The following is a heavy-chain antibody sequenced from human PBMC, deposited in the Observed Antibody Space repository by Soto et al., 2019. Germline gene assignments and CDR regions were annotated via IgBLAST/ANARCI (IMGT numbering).Heavy chain of an antibody. D-gene: IGHD6-19*01. CDR2: ISYDGSTK. J-gene: IGHJ4*02. V-gene: IGHV3-30-3*01. CDR1: GFTFSSFS. Sequence: QVQLVESGGGVVQPGRSLRLSCAASGFTFSSFSLHWVRQAPGKGLEWLALISYDGSTKYNADSVKGRFTVSRDNSNNTLYLQLSSLRPEDTAVYYWARTTTVAGTPEFDYWGQGTLVTVSS. CDR3: ARTTTVAGTPEFDY.